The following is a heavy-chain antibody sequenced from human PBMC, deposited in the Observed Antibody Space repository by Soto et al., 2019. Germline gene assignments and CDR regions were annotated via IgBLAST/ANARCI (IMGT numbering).Heavy chain of an antibody. CDR1: GFTLSSYS. D-gene: IGHD3-3*01. CDR3: AREAGSYYDFWSGYYPNYYYYMDV. CDR2: ISSSSSYI. V-gene: IGHV3-21*01. J-gene: IGHJ6*03. Sequence: GGSLRLSCAASGFTLSSYSMNWVRQAPGKGLEWVSSISSSSSYIYYADSVKGRFTISRDNAKNSLYLQMNSLRAEDTAVYYCAREAGSYYDFWSGYYPNYYYYMDVWGKGTTVTVSS.